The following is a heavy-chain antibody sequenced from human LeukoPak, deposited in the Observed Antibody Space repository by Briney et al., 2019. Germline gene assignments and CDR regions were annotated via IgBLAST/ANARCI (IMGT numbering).Heavy chain of an antibody. V-gene: IGHV6-1*01. J-gene: IGHJ4*02. Sequence: SQTLSLTCALSGDSFSRKSVSWGWVRQSPTRGLESLGRTRYRSTCNTFYSLSVEGRITINADTSRNEVSLRLSSVTPEDTALYYCVRDFNWAFDYWGQGTLVTVSS. CDR2: TRYRSTCNT. CDR1: GDSFSRKSVS. D-gene: IGHD3-16*01. CDR3: VRDFNWAFDY.